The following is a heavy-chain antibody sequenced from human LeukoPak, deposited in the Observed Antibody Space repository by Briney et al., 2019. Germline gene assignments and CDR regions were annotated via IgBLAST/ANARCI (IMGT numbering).Heavy chain of an antibody. CDR1: GGSISSYY. CDR3: ARVGLRYSSGWILDY. Sequence: SETLSLTCTVSGGSISSYYWSWIRQPAGKGLEWIGRIYTSGSTNYNPSLKSRVTMSVDTSKNQFSLKLSSVTAADTAAYYCARVGLRYSSGWILDYWGQGTLVTVSS. J-gene: IGHJ4*02. D-gene: IGHD6-19*01. CDR2: IYTSGST. V-gene: IGHV4-4*07.